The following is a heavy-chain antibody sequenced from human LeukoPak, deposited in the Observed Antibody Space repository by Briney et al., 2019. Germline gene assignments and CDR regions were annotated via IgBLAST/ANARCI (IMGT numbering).Heavy chain of an antibody. Sequence: PGGSLRLSCAASGFTFSSYAMHWVRQAPGKGLEWVAVISYDGSNKYYADSVKGRFTISRDNSKNTLYLQMNSLRAEDTAVYYCARDDYCSSTSCPYYGMDVWGQGTTVTVSS. V-gene: IGHV3-30-3*01. J-gene: IGHJ6*02. CDR2: ISYDGSNK. CDR1: GFTFSSYA. CDR3: ARDDYCSSTSCPYYGMDV. D-gene: IGHD2-2*01.